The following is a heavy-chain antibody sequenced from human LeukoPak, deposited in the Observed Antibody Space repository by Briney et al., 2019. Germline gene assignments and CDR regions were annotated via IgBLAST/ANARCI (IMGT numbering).Heavy chain of an antibody. V-gene: IGHV3-48*04. Sequence: GGSLRLSRAASGFTFSSYTMNWVRQAPGKGLEWVSYISSSSSTIYYADSVKGRFTISRDNAKNSLYLQMSSLRAEDTAVYYCARVGASGSYRHFDYWGQGTLVTVSS. CDR3: ARVGASGSYRHFDY. J-gene: IGHJ4*02. CDR2: ISSSSSTI. D-gene: IGHD1-26*01. CDR1: GFTFSSYT.